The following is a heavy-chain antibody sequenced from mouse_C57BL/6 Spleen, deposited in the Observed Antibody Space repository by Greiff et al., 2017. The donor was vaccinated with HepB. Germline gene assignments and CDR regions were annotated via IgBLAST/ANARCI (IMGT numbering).Heavy chain of an antibody. D-gene: IGHD2-5*01. CDR3: TTSKSNYDYFDY. CDR1: GFNIKDYY. CDR2: IDPEDGDT. Sequence: DVQLQESGAELVRPGASVKLSCTASGFNIKDYYMHWVKQRPEQGLEWIGRIDPEDGDTEYAPKFQGKATMTADTSSNTAYLQLSSLTSEDTAVYYCTTSKSNYDYFDYWGQGTTLTVSS. J-gene: IGHJ2*01. V-gene: IGHV14-1*01.